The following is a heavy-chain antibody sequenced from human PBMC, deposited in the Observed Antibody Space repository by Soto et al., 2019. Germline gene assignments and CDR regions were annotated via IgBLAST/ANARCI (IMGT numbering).Heavy chain of an antibody. J-gene: IGHJ4*02. Sequence: EEQLVESGGGLVQPGGSLRLSCAASGFTFSSHVMNWIRQAPGKGLEWVSSINRAGHIYDTDSVKGRFTISRDNAKISLYLQRDSLRADDAAVNYCLNVDYYVGQGTMVTVSS. V-gene: IGHV3-48*03. CDR3: LNVDYY. CDR1: GFTFSSHV. CDR2: INRAGHI. D-gene: IGHD4-17*01.